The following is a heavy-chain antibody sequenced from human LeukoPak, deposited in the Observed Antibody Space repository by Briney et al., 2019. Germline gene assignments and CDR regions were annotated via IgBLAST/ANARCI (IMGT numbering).Heavy chain of an antibody. D-gene: IGHD1-26*01. V-gene: IGHV3-66*02. Sequence: PGGSLRLSCAASGFTVSSNYMSWVRQAPGKGLEWVSVIYSGGSTYYADSVKGRFTISRDNSKNTLYLQMNSLRAEDTAVYYCAIQSRIVGAPPFFDYWGQGTLVTVSS. CDR3: AIQSRIVGAPPFFDY. J-gene: IGHJ4*02. CDR1: GFTVSSNY. CDR2: IYSGGST.